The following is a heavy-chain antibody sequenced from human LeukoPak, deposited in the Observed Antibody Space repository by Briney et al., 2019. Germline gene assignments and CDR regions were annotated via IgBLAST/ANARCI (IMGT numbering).Heavy chain of an antibody. V-gene: IGHV4-4*09. CDR2: ISDSDIT. CDR1: GDSVSSGY. CDR3: AGRGHRYSRD. Sequence: SETLSLTCTVSGDSVSSGYWTWIRQSPGKGLEWIGYISDSDITDHNPSLKSRLTISVDTSNNQFSLNLNSVTAADTAVYYCAGRGHRYSRDWGQGILVTVSS. J-gene: IGHJ1*01. D-gene: IGHD2-15*01.